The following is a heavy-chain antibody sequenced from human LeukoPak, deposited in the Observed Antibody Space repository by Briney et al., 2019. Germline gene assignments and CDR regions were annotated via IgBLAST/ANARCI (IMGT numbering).Heavy chain of an antibody. CDR3: AVYCSSTSCYSKFDY. J-gene: IGHJ4*02. Sequence: SETLSLTCTVSGGSISSGGYYWSWIRQPPGKGLEWIGYIYHSGSTYYNPSLKSRVTISVDRSKNQFSLKLSSVTAADTAVYYCAVYCSSTSCYSKFDYWGQETLVTVSS. CDR2: IYHSGST. V-gene: IGHV4-30-2*01. D-gene: IGHD2-2*02. CDR1: GGSISSGGYY.